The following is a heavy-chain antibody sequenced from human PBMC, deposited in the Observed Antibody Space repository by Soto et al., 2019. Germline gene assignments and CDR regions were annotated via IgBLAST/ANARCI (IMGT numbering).Heavy chain of an antibody. CDR1: GVSFSGYY. CDR2: INHSGST. D-gene: IGHD5-18*01. Sequence: SETLSLTCAVYGVSFSGYYWSWIRQPPGKGLEWIGEINHSGSTNYNPSLKSRVTISVDTSKNQFSLKLSSVTAADTAVYYCARVGYSYGFDHWGQGTLVTVS. V-gene: IGHV4-34*01. J-gene: IGHJ4*02. CDR3: ARVGYSYGFDH.